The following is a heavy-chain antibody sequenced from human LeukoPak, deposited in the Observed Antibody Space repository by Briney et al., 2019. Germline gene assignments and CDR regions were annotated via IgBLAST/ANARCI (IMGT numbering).Heavy chain of an antibody. Sequence: SETLSLTCTVSGGSVSSGSYYWSWIRQPPGKGLEWIGYIYYSGSTNYNPSLKSRVTISVDTSKNQFSLKLSSVTAADTAVYYCARESGSGSYSFDYWGQGTLVTVSS. J-gene: IGHJ4*02. V-gene: IGHV4-61*01. CDR3: ARESGSGSYSFDY. CDR2: IYYSGST. CDR1: GGSVSSGSYY. D-gene: IGHD3-10*01.